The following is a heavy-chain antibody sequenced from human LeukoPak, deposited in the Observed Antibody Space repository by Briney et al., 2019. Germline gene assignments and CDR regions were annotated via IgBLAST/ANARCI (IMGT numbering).Heavy chain of an antibody. CDR3: ARLSKGRYFDYIFGN. CDR2: IYYTGST. Sequence: PSETLSLTCTVSGGSVSSTEFYWGWIRQPPGKGLQWIGNIYYTGSTYYNPSLNSRVAMSVDTSQNQFSLKMASVTAADTAVYYCARLSKGRYFDYIFGNWGQGTLVTVSS. V-gene: IGHV4-39*01. J-gene: IGHJ4*02. D-gene: IGHD3-9*01. CDR1: GGSVSSTEFY.